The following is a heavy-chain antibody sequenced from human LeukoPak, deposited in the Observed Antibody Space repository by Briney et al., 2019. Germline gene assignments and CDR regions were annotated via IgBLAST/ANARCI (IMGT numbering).Heavy chain of an antibody. CDR2: IYYGGST. CDR1: GGSISSYY. Sequence: SETLSLTCTVSGGSISSYYWSWIRQPPGKGLEWIGYIYYGGSTNYNPSLKSRVTISVDTSKNQFSLKLSSVTAADTAVYYCARDGTHYYDSSGPPLAFDIWGQGTMVTVSS. CDR3: ARDGTHYYDSSGPPLAFDI. D-gene: IGHD3-22*01. V-gene: IGHV4-59*01. J-gene: IGHJ3*02.